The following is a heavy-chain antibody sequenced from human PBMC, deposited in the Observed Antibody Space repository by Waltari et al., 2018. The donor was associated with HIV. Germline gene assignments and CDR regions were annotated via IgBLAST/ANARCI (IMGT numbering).Heavy chain of an antibody. V-gene: IGHV5-51*03. Sequence: EVQLVPSGAEVKKPGPALKISCKGSGYRFTSYWIGWVRQAPGTGLEWMGDIYPADSDTTYNPSFRGQVTISVDTSISTAYVQWRSLKASDTAVYFCARRLVGADAFEIWGQGTEVIVSS. CDR2: IYPADSDT. J-gene: IGHJ3*02. D-gene: IGHD1-26*01. CDR1: GYRFTSYW. CDR3: ARRLVGADAFEI.